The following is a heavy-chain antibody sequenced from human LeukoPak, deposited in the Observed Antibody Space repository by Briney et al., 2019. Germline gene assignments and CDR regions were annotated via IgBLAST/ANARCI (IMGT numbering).Heavy chain of an antibody. Sequence: GGSLRLSCAASGFTVSSNYMSWVRQAPGKGLEWVSIIYSGGSTFYAASVKGRFTISRDNSKNTLYLQMNSLRAEDTAVYYCARGGSYLSAFDIWGQGTMVTVSS. CDR2: IYSGGST. D-gene: IGHD1-26*01. CDR3: ARGGSYLSAFDI. J-gene: IGHJ3*02. CDR1: GFTVSSNY. V-gene: IGHV3-53*01.